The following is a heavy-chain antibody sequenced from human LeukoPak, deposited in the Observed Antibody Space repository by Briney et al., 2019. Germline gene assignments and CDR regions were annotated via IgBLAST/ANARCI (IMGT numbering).Heavy chain of an antibody. J-gene: IGHJ6*02. CDR2: INAGNGNT. Sequence: ASVKVSCKASGYTFTSYAMHWVHQAPGQRLEWMGWINAGNGNTKYSQKFQGRVTITRDTSASTAYMELSSLRSEDTAVYYCARVQQLVPYYYYGMDVWGQGTTVTVSS. V-gene: IGHV1-3*01. CDR3: ARVQQLVPYYYYGMDV. D-gene: IGHD6-13*01. CDR1: GYTFTSYA.